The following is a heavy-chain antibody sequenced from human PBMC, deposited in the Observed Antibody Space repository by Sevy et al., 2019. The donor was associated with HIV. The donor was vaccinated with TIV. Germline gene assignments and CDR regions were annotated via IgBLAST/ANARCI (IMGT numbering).Heavy chain of an antibody. V-gene: IGHV2-5*02. J-gene: IGHJ5*02. CDR3: AHGPPYGSGSYWNWFDP. CDR2: IYWDDDK. D-gene: IGHD3-10*01. Sequence: SGPTLVKPTQTLTLTCTFSGFSLSTSGVGVGWIRQPPGKALEWLALIYWDDDKRYSPSVKSRLTITKDTPKNQVVLTMTNMDPVDTATYYWAHGPPYGSGSYWNWFDPWGQGTLVTVSS. CDR1: GFSLSTSGVG.